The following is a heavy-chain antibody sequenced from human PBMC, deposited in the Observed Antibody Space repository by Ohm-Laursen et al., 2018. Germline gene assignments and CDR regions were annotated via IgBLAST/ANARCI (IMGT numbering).Heavy chain of an antibody. CDR1: GGSINNYY. J-gene: IGHJ4*02. Sequence: SDTLSLTCTVSGGSINNYYWSWIRQPPGKGLEWIGYIFYTGTTNYKSSLRSRLTISSDTSKGQLSLKLASGTAADTAIYYCARHVQAHSGSYFAHFDLWGQGALVTVSS. CDR2: IFYTGTT. V-gene: IGHV4-59*08. CDR3: ARHVQAHSGSYFAHFDL. D-gene: IGHD1-26*01.